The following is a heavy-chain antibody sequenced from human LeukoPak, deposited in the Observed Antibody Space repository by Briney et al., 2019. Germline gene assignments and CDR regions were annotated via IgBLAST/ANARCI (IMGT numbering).Heavy chain of an antibody. CDR1: GFTFSSYE. V-gene: IGHV3-48*03. D-gene: IGHD6-13*01. CDR3: ARRVEAAGGRQFDY. CDR2: ISSGGSTI. J-gene: IGHJ4*02. Sequence: PGGSLRLSCAASGFTFSSYEMNWVRQAPGKGLEWVSYISSGGSTIYYADSVKGRFTISRDNAKNSLYLEMNSLRAEDTAVYYCARRVEAAGGRQFDYWGQGTLVTVSS.